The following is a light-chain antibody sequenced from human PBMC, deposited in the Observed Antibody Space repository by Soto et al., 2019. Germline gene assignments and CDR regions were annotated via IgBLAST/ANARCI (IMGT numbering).Light chain of an antibody. CDR1: SSDVGGYKF. CDR3: LSYTSANTRV. CDR2: EVN. V-gene: IGLV2-14*01. J-gene: IGLJ3*02. Sequence: QSDLTQPASVSASPGQSITISCTGTSSDVGGYKFVSWYQHHPGKAPKLMIYEVNNRPSGVSNRFSGSKSGNTASLTISGLQPEDEADYYCLSYTSANTRVFGGGTKVTVL.